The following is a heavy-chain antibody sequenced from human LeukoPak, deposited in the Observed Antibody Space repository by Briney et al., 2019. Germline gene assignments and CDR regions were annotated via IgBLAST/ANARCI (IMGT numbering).Heavy chain of an antibody. CDR3: ARGVKYCSSTSCYHYYYDY. CDR1: GGSISSYY. J-gene: IGHJ4*02. CDR2: IYYSGST. D-gene: IGHD2-2*01. Sequence: PSETLSLTCTVSGGSISSYYWSWIRQPPGKGLEWIGYIYYSGSTNYNPSLKSRVTISVDTSKNQFSLKLSSVTAADTAVYYCARGVKYCSSTSCYHYYYDYWGQGTLVTVSS. V-gene: IGHV4-59*01.